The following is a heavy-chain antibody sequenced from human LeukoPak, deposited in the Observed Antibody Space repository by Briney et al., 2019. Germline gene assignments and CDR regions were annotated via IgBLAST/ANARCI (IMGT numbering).Heavy chain of an antibody. CDR1: GYTFTSYD. Sequence: GASVMVSCKASGYTFTSYDINWVRQATGQGLEWMGWMNPNSGNTGYAQKFQGRVTMTRNTSISTAYMELSSLRSEDTAVYYCARGENDLGIAERIDYWGQGTLVTVSS. CDR3: ARGENDLGIAERIDY. V-gene: IGHV1-8*01. CDR2: MNPNSGNT. D-gene: IGHD6-13*01. J-gene: IGHJ4*02.